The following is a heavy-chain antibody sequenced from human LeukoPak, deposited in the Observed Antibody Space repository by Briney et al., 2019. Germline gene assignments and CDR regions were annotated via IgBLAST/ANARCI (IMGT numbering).Heavy chain of an antibody. J-gene: IGHJ4*02. V-gene: IGHV3-23*01. CDR1: RFTFTRHA. Sequence: GSLRLSCAASRFTFTRHAMSWVRHAPGKGLEWVSTTGLESVHTLCADSVQGRFTVSRDNSRNTLDLQMDNLTVDDTAIYYCVRGDDIGKHPTRAYYFDIWGQGTLVSVSS. CDR3: VRGDDIGKHPTRAYYFDI. CDR2: TGLESVHT. D-gene: IGHD3-10*01.